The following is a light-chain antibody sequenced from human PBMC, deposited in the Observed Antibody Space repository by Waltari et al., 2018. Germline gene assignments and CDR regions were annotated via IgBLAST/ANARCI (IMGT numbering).Light chain of an antibody. J-gene: IGLJ2*01. CDR3: CSYAGSSTLV. CDR2: DVT. V-gene: IGLV2-23*02. Sequence: QSALTQPASVSGSPGQSITISCTGTSSDVGVYNYVSWYQQHPGKAPKLMIYDVTKRPSGVSDRCSGSKSGHTASLTISGLQAEDEADYYCCSYAGSSTLVFGGGTKLTVL. CDR1: SSDVGVYNY.